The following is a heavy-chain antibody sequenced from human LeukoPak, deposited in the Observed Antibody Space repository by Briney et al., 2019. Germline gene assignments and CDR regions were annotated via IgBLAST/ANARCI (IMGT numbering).Heavy chain of an antibody. D-gene: IGHD6-19*01. V-gene: IGHV3-48*03. J-gene: IGHJ6*02. Sequence: GGSLRLSCAAFGFTFSSYEMNWVRQAPGKGLEWVSYISSSGSTTYYADSVKGRFTISRDNAKNSLYLQMNSLRAEDTAVYYCARLRGWTYGMDVWGQGTTVTVSS. CDR2: ISSSGSTT. CDR3: ARLRGWTYGMDV. CDR1: GFTFSSYE.